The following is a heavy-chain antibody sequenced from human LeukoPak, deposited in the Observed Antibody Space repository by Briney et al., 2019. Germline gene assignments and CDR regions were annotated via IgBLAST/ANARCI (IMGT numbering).Heavy chain of an antibody. CDR2: IRGNGET. CDR1: GLSFSSFA. Sequence: PGGSLRLSCAASGLSFSSFAMSWVRQGPARGLEWVSSIRGNGETFYADSVKGRFTLSSDSSRNTVYFQLNNLRVEDTAIYYCAKAGDYYDSSEPIDFWGQGTLVTVSS. V-gene: IGHV3-23*01. D-gene: IGHD3-22*01. CDR3: AKAGDYYDSSEPIDF. J-gene: IGHJ4*02.